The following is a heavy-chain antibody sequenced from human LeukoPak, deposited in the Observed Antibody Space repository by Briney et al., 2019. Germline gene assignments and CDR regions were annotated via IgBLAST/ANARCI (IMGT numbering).Heavy chain of an antibody. J-gene: IGHJ4*02. Sequence: GGSLRLSCAASGFPFSSYAMRWVRQAPGKGLEWVSDISGSGGSTYYADSVKGRFTISRDNSKNTLYLQMNSLRAEDTAVYYCAKRRIYFDYWGQGTLVTVSS. CDR2: ISGSGGST. CDR1: GFPFSSYA. D-gene: IGHD2-15*01. CDR3: AKRRIYFDY. V-gene: IGHV3-23*01.